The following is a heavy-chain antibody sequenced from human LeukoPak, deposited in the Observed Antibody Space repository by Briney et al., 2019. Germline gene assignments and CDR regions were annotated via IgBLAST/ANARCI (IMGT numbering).Heavy chain of an antibody. CDR2: ISGSGGST. V-gene: IGHV3-23*01. D-gene: IGHD6-13*01. CDR1: GFTFSSYA. CDR3: ARDSAGNDY. J-gene: IGHJ4*02. Sequence: GGSLRLSCAASGFTFSSYAMSWVRQAPGKGLGWVSAISGSGGSTYYADSVKGRFTISRDNSKNTLYLQMNSLRAEDTAMYYCARDSAGNDYWGQGTLVTVSS.